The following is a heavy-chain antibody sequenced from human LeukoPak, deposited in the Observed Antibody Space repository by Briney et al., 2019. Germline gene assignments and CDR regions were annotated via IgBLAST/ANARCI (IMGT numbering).Heavy chain of an antibody. Sequence: SETLSLTCTVSGGSISSYYWSWIRQPPGKGLEWIGYIYYSESTNYNPSLKSRVTISVDTSKNQFSLKLSSVAAADTAVYYCARGVSYDILTGYYGGYYFDYWGQGTLVTVSS. CDR3: ARGVSYDILTGYYGGYYFDY. CDR1: GGSISSYY. J-gene: IGHJ4*02. V-gene: IGHV4-59*08. D-gene: IGHD3-9*01. CDR2: IYYSEST.